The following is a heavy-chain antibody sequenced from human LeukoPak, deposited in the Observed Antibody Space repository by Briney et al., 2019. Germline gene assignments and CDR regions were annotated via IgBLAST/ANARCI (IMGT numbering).Heavy chain of an antibody. D-gene: IGHD5-18*01. Sequence: GGSLRLSCVASGSTFSNYGMNWVRQAPGKGLEWVSGIVGSGVTTYYADSVKGRFTISRDNSKNTLYLHMNGLRVEDTAIYYCARDERWIQFNYWGQGTLVTVSS. CDR2: IVGSGVTT. J-gene: IGHJ4*02. CDR3: ARDERWIQFNY. V-gene: IGHV3-23*01. CDR1: GSTFSNYG.